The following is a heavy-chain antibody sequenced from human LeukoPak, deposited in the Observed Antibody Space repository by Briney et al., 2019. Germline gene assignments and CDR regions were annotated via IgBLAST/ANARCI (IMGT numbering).Heavy chain of an antibody. V-gene: IGHV4-34*01. CDR3: ARGIVPAAPFEY. Sequence: SETLSLTCAVYGGSFSGYYLSWIRQPPGKGLEWIGEINHSGSTNYNPSLKSRVTISVDTSKNQFSLKLSSVTAADTAVYYCARGIVPAAPFEYWGQGTLVTVSS. CDR1: GGSFSGYY. D-gene: IGHD2-2*01. J-gene: IGHJ4*02. CDR2: INHSGST.